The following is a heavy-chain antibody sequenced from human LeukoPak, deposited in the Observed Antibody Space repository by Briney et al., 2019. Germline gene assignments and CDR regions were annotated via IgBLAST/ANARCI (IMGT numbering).Heavy chain of an antibody. CDR2: IRYDGSNK. CDR1: GFTFSSYG. CDR3: AKANRAPGTPRYYMDV. Sequence: GGSLRLSCAASGFTFSSYGMHWVRQAPGKGLEWVAFIRYDGSNKYYADSVKGRFTISRDNSKNTLYLQMNSLRAEDTAVYYCAKANRAPGTPRYYMDVWGKGTTVTISS. J-gene: IGHJ6*03. D-gene: IGHD3-10*01. V-gene: IGHV3-30*02.